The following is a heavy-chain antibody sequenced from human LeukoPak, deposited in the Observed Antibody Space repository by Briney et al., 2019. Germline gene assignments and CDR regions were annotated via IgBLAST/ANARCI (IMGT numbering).Heavy chain of an antibody. V-gene: IGHV1-69*13. CDR2: IIPIFGTA. Sequence: ASVKVSCKASGYTFTSYGISWVRQAPGQGLEWMGGIIPIFGTANCAQKFQGRVTITADESTSTAYMELSSLRSEDTAVYYCAREGTGYDNWFDPWGQGTLVTVSS. J-gene: IGHJ5*02. CDR1: GYTFTSYG. D-gene: IGHD5-12*01. CDR3: AREGTGYDNWFDP.